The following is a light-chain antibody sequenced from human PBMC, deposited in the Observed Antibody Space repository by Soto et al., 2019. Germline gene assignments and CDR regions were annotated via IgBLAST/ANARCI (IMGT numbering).Light chain of an antibody. CDR3: SSYTSSSTWV. J-gene: IGLJ3*02. CDR2: EVN. CDR1: SSDVGGYNY. V-gene: IGLV2-14*01. Sequence: QSALTQPASVSGSPGQSITISCTGTSSDVGGYNYVSWYQQHPGKAPRPMIYEVNNRPSGVSNRFSGSKSGNTASLTISGLQAEDEADYYCSSYTSSSTWVFGGGTKVTVL.